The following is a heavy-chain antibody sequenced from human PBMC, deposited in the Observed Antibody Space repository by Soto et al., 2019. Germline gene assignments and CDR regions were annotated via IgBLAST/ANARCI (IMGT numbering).Heavy chain of an antibody. CDR2: IIPILGIA. Sequence: QVQLVQSGAEVKKPGSSVKVSCKASGGTFSSYTISWVRQAPGQGLEWMGRIIPILGIANYAQKFQGRVTITADKSTSTAYMELSSLRCEDTAVYYCARSYYYGSGSYYYYYYYMDVWGKGTTVTVSS. D-gene: IGHD3-10*01. J-gene: IGHJ6*03. CDR1: GGTFSSYT. V-gene: IGHV1-69*02. CDR3: ARSYYYGSGSYYYYYYYMDV.